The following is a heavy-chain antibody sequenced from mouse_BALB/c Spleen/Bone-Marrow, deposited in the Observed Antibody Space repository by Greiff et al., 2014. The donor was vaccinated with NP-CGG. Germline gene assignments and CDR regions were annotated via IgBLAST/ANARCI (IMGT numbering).Heavy chain of an antibody. CDR1: GYSITSDYA. D-gene: IGHD2-1*01. CDR3: AKGTPHGNSFAY. J-gene: IGHJ3*01. V-gene: IGHV3-2*02. CDR2: ISYSGST. Sequence: EVQLVESGPGLVKPSQSLSLTCTVTGYSITSDYAWNWIRQFPGNKLEWMGYISYSGSTSYNPSLKSRISITRDTSKNQFFLQLNSVTTEDTATYYCAKGTPHGNSFAYWGQGTLVTVSA.